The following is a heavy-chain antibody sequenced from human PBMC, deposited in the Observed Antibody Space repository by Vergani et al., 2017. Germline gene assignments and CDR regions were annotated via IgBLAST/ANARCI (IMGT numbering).Heavy chain of an antibody. CDR1: GFTSSYYG. CDR2: ISYDGTQK. V-gene: IGHV3-30*03. D-gene: IGHD1-1*01. Sequence: QVHLVESGGGVVQPGRSLRLSCVVSGFTSSYYGMHWVRPAPGKGLEWVAVISYDGTQKYYADSVKGRFTISRDNSKSTLYLQRNSLRTEDTAVYYCATKSCGTPGCQIGYFREWGQGTLVTVSS. J-gene: IGHJ1*01. CDR3: ATKSCGTPGCQIGYFRE.